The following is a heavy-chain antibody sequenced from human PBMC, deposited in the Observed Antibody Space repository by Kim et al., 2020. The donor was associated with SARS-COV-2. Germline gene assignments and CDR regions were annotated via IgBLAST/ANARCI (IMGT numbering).Heavy chain of an antibody. J-gene: IGHJ4*02. Sequence: DYAAPVKGRFTISRDDSKNTLYLQMNSLKTEDTAVYYCTTASSFSGSSHYWGQGTLVTVSS. V-gene: IGHV3-15*01. CDR3: TTASSFSGSSHY. D-gene: IGHD1-26*01.